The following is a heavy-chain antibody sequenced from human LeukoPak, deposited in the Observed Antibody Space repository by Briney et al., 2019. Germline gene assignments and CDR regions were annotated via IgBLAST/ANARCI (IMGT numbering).Heavy chain of an antibody. Sequence: PGGSLRLSCAVSGFTVSRYYMSWVRQAGGKGLEWVSIIYSGDNTYYADSVKGRFTISRDNSKNTLYLQMNSLRVEDTAVYYCARDRGSGYDPGYFDYWGQGTLVTVSS. CDR3: ARDRGSGYDPGYFDY. J-gene: IGHJ4*02. CDR1: GFTVSRYY. CDR2: IYSGDNT. D-gene: IGHD5-12*01. V-gene: IGHV3-66*01.